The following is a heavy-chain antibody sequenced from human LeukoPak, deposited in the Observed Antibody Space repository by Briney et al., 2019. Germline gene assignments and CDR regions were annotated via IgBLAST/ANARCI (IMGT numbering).Heavy chain of an antibody. V-gene: IGHV1-69*13. CDR1: GGTFSSYA. D-gene: IGHD3-22*01. CDR3: ASYYYDSSGYYRFDY. Sequence: SVKVSRKASGGTFSSYAISWVRQAPGQGLEWMGGIIPIFGTANYAQKFQGRVTITADESTSTAYMELSSLRSEDTAVYYCASYYYDSSGYYRFDYWGQGTLVTVSS. J-gene: IGHJ4*02. CDR2: IIPIFGTA.